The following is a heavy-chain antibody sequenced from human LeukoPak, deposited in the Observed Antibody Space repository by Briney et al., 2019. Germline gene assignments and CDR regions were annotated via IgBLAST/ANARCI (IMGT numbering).Heavy chain of an antibody. CDR1: GYTFTSYG. Sequence: GASVKVSCKASGYTFTSYGISWVRQAPGQGLEWMGWISAYNGNTNYAQKLQGRVTMTTDTPTSTAYMELRSLRSDDTAVYYCARVCSYYYYGMDVWGQGTTVAVSS. CDR2: ISAYNGNT. V-gene: IGHV1-18*01. D-gene: IGHD2-15*01. CDR3: ARVCSYYYYGMDV. J-gene: IGHJ6*02.